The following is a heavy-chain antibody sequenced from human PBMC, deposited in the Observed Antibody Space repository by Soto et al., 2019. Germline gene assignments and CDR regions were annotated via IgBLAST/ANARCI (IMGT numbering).Heavy chain of an antibody. D-gene: IGHD3-16*01. V-gene: IGHV3-33*01. CDR3: ARDYARGQAAYNPFDY. Sequence: HPGGSLRLSCAVSGLTFSSYGMHWVRQAPGKGLEWVALIWYDGSNKYYAESVKGRFTISRDNSKNTLYLQMNSVRAEDTAVYYCARDYARGQAAYNPFDYWGQGTPVTVSS. CDR1: GLTFSSYG. J-gene: IGHJ4*02. CDR2: IWYDGSNK.